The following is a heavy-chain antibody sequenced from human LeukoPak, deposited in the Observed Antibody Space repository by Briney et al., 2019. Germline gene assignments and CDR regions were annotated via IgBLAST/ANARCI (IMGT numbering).Heavy chain of an antibody. CDR3: ARVWVNWFDP. D-gene: IGHD7-27*01. CDR1: GFTFSSYS. V-gene: IGHV3-21*01. Sequence: GGSLRLSCAASGFTFSSYSRNWVRQAPGKGREWVSSISSSSSYIYYADSVKGRFTISRDNAKNSLYLQMNSLRAEDTAVYYCARVWVNWFDPWGQGTLVTVSS. CDR2: ISSSSSYI. J-gene: IGHJ5*02.